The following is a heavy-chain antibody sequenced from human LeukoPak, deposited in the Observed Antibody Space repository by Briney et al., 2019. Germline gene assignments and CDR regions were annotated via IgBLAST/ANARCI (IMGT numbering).Heavy chain of an antibody. Sequence: GGSLRLSCAVSGITLSNYGMSWVRQAPGKGLEWVAGISDRGSRTNYADSVKGRFTISTDNPKNTLYLQVNSLRAEDTAVYFCAKRGVVIRVILVGFHKEAYYFDSWGQGALVTVSS. J-gene: IGHJ4*02. CDR1: GITLSNYG. CDR2: ISDRGSRT. D-gene: IGHD3-22*01. CDR3: AKRGVVIRVILVGFHKEAYYFDS. V-gene: IGHV3-23*01.